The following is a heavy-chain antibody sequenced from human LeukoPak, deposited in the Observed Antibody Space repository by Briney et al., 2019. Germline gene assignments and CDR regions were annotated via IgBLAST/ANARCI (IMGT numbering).Heavy chain of an antibody. CDR3: AKDSYDSSGYSYFDY. CDR1: GFTFSNYG. D-gene: IGHD3-22*01. Sequence: GGSLRLSCAASGFTFSNYGLSWVRQAPGKGLEWLSAINGGGSSTYHAASVKGRFTISRDNSKSALYLQLNSLRAEDTAVYYCAKDSYDSSGYSYFDYWGQGTLVTVSS. V-gene: IGHV3-23*01. CDR2: INGGGSST. J-gene: IGHJ4*02.